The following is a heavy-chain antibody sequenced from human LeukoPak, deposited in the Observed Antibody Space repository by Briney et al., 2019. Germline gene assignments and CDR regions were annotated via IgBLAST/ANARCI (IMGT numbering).Heavy chain of an antibody. CDR3: ARELRIGGGDYFDY. D-gene: IGHD3-16*01. CDR2: IYTSGST. J-gene: IGHJ4*02. CDR1: GGSISSYY. Sequence: SETLSLTCTVSGGSISSYYWSWIRQPAGKGLEWIGRIYTSGSTNYNPSLKSRVTMSVDTSKNQFSLKLSSVTAADTAVYYCARELRIGGGDYFDYWGQGTLVTVSS. V-gene: IGHV4-4*07.